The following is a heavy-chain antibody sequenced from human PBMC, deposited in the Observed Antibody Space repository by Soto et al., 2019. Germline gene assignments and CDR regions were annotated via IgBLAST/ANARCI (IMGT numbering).Heavy chain of an antibody. CDR1: GYTFTSYA. CDR3: ARRIVVVTALDY. J-gene: IGHJ4*02. V-gene: IGHV1-3*01. Sequence: QVQLVQSGAEVKKPGASVKVSCKASGYTFTSYAMHWVRQAPGQRLEWMGWINAGNGNTKYSQKFQGRITITRDTSASTAYMGLSSLRSEDTAVYSCARRIVVVTALDYWGQGTLVTVTS. CDR2: INAGNGNT. D-gene: IGHD2-21*02.